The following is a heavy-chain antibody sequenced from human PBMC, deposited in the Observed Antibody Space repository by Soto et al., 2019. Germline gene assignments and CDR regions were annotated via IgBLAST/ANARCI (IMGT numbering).Heavy chain of an antibody. CDR2: INSDGSTT. Sequence: GGSLRLSCAASGLTFSSSWMHWVRQVPGKGLVWVSRINSDGSTTTYADSVKGRFTISRDNAKNTLYLQMNSLRAEDTAVYYCARNQGSASFDYWGQGTLVTVSS. CDR1: GLTFSSSW. J-gene: IGHJ4*02. CDR3: ARNQGSASFDY. V-gene: IGHV3-74*01.